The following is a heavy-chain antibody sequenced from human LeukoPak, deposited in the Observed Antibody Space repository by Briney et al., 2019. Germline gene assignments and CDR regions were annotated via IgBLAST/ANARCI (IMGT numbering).Heavy chain of an antibody. Sequence: KTGGSLRLSCEASGFSFNKAWMSWVRQAPGKGPEWVGRIKSKTDGGTTDYAAPVNGRFTISRDDSKNMLYLEMNSLKTNDTALYYCSTHNYGRTMVTAFTLWGQGTLVTVSS. D-gene: IGHD4-17*01. CDR3: STHNYGRTMVTAFTL. CDR1: GFSFNKAW. J-gene: IGHJ4*02. CDR2: IKSKTDGGTT. V-gene: IGHV3-15*01.